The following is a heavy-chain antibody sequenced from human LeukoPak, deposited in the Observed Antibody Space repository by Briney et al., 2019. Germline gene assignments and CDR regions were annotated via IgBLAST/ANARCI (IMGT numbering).Heavy chain of an antibody. CDR3: ATTMVREEHDAFDI. V-gene: IGHV4-34*01. CDR2: INHSGST. CDR1: GGSFSGYY. J-gene: IGHJ3*02. D-gene: IGHD3-10*01. Sequence: SETLSLTCAVYGGSFSGYYWSWIRQPPGKGLEWIGEINHSGSTNYNPSLKSRVTISVDTSKNQFSLKLSSVTAADTAVYYCATTMVREEHDAFDIWGQGTMVTVSS.